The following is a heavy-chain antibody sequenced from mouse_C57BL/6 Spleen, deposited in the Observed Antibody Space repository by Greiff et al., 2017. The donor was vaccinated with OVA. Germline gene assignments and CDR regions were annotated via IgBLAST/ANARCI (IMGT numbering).Heavy chain of an antibody. D-gene: IGHD1-1*01. CDR3: AANYGSDAMDY. J-gene: IGHJ4*01. CDR1: GYTFTSYW. Sequence: QVQLKQPGAELVKPGASVKMSCKASGYTFTSYWITWVKQRPGQGLEWIGDIYPGSGSTNYNEKFKSKATLTVDTSSSTAYMQLSSLTSEDSAVYYCAANYGSDAMDYWGQGTSVTVSS. CDR2: IYPGSGST. V-gene: IGHV1-55*01.